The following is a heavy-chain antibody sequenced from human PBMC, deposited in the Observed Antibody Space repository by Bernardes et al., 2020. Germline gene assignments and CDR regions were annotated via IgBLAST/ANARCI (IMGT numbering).Heavy chain of an antibody. CDR1: GYTFTGYY. CDR2: INPNSGGT. Sequence: ASVKVSCKASGYTFTGYYMHWVRQAPGQGLEWMGWINPNSGGTNYAQKFQGWVTITRDTSISTAYMELSRLRSDDTAVYYCARSRARYCSSTSCLYDAFDIWGQGTMVTVSS. D-gene: IGHD2-2*01. V-gene: IGHV1-2*04. CDR3: ARSRARYCSSTSCLYDAFDI. J-gene: IGHJ3*02.